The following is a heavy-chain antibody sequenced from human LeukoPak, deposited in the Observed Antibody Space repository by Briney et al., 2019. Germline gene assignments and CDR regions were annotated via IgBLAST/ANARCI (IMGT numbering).Heavy chain of an antibody. D-gene: IGHD5-24*01. Sequence: ASVKVSCKASGYTFTSYGISWVRQAPGQGLEWMGWISAYNGNTNYAQKLQGRVTMTTDTSTSTAYMELRSLRSDDTAVYYCARAMPTEITTPPHNWFDPWGQGTLVTVSS. J-gene: IGHJ5*02. CDR1: GYTFTSYG. V-gene: IGHV1-18*01. CDR2: ISAYNGNT. CDR3: ARAMPTEITTPPHNWFDP.